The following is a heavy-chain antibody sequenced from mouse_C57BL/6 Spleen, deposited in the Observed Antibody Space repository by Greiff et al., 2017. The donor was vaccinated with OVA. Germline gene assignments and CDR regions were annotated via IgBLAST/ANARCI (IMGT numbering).Heavy chain of an antibody. CDR1: GYTFTSYT. Sequence: VQLVESGAELARPGASVKMSCKASGYTFTSYTMHWVKQRPGQGLEWIGYINPSSGYTKYNQKFKDKATLTADKSSSTAYMQLSSLTSEDSAVYYCARSDGCDGPAYWGQGTLVTVSA. V-gene: IGHV1-4*01. D-gene: IGHD2-2*01. CDR3: ARSDGCDGPAY. J-gene: IGHJ3*01. CDR2: INPSSGYT.